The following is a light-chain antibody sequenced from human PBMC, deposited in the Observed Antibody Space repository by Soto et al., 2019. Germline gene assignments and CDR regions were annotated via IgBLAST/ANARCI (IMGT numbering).Light chain of an antibody. J-gene: IGKJ4*01. CDR2: TAS. Sequence: DIQLTQSPSYMSTSVGDRITITCRAYHDVSSWLAWYQQKPGKAPKLLIYTASTLQSGVPSRFSGSGYGTEFTLTVSSLQPEDFATYYCQQSNTFVTFGGGTKVDIK. V-gene: IGKV1D-12*01. CDR3: QQSNTFVT. CDR1: HDVSSW.